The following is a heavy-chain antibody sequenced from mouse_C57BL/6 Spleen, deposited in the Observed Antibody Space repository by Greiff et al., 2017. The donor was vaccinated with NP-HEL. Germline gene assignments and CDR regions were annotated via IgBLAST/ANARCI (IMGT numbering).Heavy chain of an antibody. V-gene: IGHV3-5*01. CDR3: AREAYYYGSSYDY. Sequence: EVKLQESGPGLVKPSQTVFLTCTVTGISITTGNYRWSWIRQFPGNKLEWIGYIYYSGTITYNPSLTSRTTITRDTPKNQFFLEMNSLTAEDTATYYCAREAYYYGSSYDYWGQGTTLTVSS. J-gene: IGHJ2*01. D-gene: IGHD1-1*01. CDR2: IYYSGTI. CDR1: GISITTGNYR.